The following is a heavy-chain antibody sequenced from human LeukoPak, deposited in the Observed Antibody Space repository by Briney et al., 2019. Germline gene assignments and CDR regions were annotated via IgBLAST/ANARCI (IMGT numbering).Heavy chain of an antibody. J-gene: IGHJ4*02. CDR1: GGSILSTNW. V-gene: IGHV4-4*02. CDR3: TRESGAFSPFGF. CDR2: VHLNGAT. D-gene: IGHD1-26*01. Sequence: SGTLSLTCAVSGGSILSTNWWSWVRLPPGKGLEWIGEVHLNGATNYNPSVEGRVTMSIDKSKNHLSLEVISVTAADTAMYYCTRESGAFSPFGFWGQGTLVTVSS.